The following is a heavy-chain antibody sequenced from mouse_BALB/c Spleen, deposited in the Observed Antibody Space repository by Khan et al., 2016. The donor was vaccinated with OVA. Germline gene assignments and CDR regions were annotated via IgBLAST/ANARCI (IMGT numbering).Heavy chain of an antibody. V-gene: IGHV1S136*01. Sequence: VQLQQSGPELVKPGASVKMSCKASGYTFTNYIIHWVKQKPGQGLEWIGYINPYNDGTKYNEKFKGKATLTSDTSSSTAYMELIGLTSADSAVYYCAGDDGSSFWFAYWGQGTLVTVSA. CDR1: GYTFTNYI. CDR3: AGDDGSSFWFAY. J-gene: IGHJ3*01. D-gene: IGHD1-1*01. CDR2: INPYNDGT.